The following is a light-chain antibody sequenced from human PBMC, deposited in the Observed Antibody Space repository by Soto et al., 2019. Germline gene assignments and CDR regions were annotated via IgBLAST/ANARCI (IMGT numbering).Light chain of an antibody. V-gene: IGLV2-14*01. CDR3: SSYTSSSRYV. CDR2: DVS. J-gene: IGLJ1*01. Sequence: QSVLTQPASVSGSPGQSITISCTGTSRDVGGYNYVSWYQQHPGKAPKLMIYDVSNRPSGVSNRFSGSKSGNTASLTISGLQAEDEADYYCSSYTSSSRYVFGTGTKVTV. CDR1: SRDVGGYNY.